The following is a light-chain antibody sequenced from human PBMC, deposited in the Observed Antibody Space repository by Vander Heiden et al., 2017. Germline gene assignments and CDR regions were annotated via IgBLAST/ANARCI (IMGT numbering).Light chain of an antibody. CDR3: QQRYSSPHT. CDR1: QTVTNY. V-gene: IGKV1-39*01. Sequence: DIQMTQSPSSLSASVGDRVTITCRASQTVTNYLNWYQQKPGKAPKLLIYATSSLESGVPSRFSGIGSGTDFTLTISGLQPEDFGTYYCQQRYSSPHTFGQGTKVEIK. CDR2: ATS. J-gene: IGKJ1*01.